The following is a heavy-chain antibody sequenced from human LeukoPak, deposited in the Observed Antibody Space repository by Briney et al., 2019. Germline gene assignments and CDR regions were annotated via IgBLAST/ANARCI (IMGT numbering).Heavy chain of an antibody. CDR2: IKSKTDDGTT. J-gene: IGHJ3*02. CDR3: AKSEVGSGYSVWDSGAFDI. CDR1: GFTFSNAW. Sequence: GGSLRLSCAASGFTFSNAWMSWVRQAPGKGLEWVGRIKSKTDDGTTEYAAPVKGRFTISRDDSKNTLYLQMNSLRAEDTAVYYCAKSEVGSGYSVWDSGAFDIWGQGTMVTVSS. V-gene: IGHV3-15*01. D-gene: IGHD3-22*01.